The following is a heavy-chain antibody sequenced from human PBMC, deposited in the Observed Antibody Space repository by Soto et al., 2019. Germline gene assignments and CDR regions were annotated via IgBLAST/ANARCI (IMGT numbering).Heavy chain of an antibody. CDR1: GFTFSSYG. J-gene: IGHJ3*01. D-gene: IGHD6-19*01. CDR2: ISYDGSNK. Sequence: QVQLVESGGGVVQPGRSLRLSCAASGFTFSSYGMHWVRQAPGKGLEWVAVISYDGSNKYYADSVKGRFAISRDNSKNTLYLQMNSLRAEDTAVYYCAKDKAPPYSSGWYFDLWGQGTMVTVSS. V-gene: IGHV3-30*18. CDR3: AKDKAPPYSSGWYFDL.